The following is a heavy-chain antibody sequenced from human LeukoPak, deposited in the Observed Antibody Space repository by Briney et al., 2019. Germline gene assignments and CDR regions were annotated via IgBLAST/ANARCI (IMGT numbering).Heavy chain of an antibody. J-gene: IGHJ2*01. V-gene: IGHV4-30-2*01. Sequence: PSQTLSLTCAVSGGSISSGGYSWSWIRQPPGKGLEWIGYIYHSGSTYYNPSLKSRVTISVDRSKNQFSLKLSSVTAADTAVYYCARSTRGHYYDSSGYPDFDLWGRGTLVTVSS. CDR2: IYHSGST. CDR1: GGSISSGGYS. D-gene: IGHD3-22*01. CDR3: ARSTRGHYYDSSGYPDFDL.